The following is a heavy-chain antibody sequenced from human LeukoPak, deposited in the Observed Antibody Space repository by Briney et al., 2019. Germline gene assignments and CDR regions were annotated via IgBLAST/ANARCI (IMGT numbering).Heavy chain of an antibody. D-gene: IGHD1-26*01. V-gene: IGHV1-2*02. J-gene: IGHJ4*02. CDR1: GYTFTGYY. CDR2: INPNSGGT. Sequence: ASVKVSCKASGYTFTGYYMHWVRQAPGQGLEWMGWINPNSGGTNYAQKFQGRVTMTRDTSISTAYMELSRLRSDDTAVYYCARETGKSLDWEYYFDYWGQGTLVTVSS. CDR3: ARETGKSLDWEYYFDY.